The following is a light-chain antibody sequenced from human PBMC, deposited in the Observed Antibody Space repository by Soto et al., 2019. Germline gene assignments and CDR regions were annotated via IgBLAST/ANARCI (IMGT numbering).Light chain of an antibody. CDR1: QGINNY. J-gene: IGKJ1*01. CDR3: QQYNSYSRT. Sequence: DFRLTQSPSLLSASVGDRATITCRASQGINNYLGWYQQKPGKAPKLLIYAAFTLQSGVPSRFSGSGSGTEFTLTISSLQPEDFATYYCQQYNSYSRTFGQGTKVDIK. CDR2: AAF. V-gene: IGKV1-9*01.